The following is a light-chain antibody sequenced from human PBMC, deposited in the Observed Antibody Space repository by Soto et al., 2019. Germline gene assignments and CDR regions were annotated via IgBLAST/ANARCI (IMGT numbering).Light chain of an antibody. J-gene: IGLJ1*01. V-gene: IGLV2-11*01. CDR2: DVS. CDR1: SSDVGGYSY. CDR3: CSYAGAFTYV. Sequence: QSVLTQPRSVSGSPGHSVTISCTGTSSDVGGYSYVSWYQQHPGKAPKLMISDVSKRPSGVPDRFSGSKFGNTASLTISGLQAEDEADYYCCSYAGAFTYVFGSGTKVIV.